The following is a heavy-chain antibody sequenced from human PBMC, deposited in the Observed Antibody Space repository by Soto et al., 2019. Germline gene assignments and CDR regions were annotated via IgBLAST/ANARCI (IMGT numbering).Heavy chain of an antibody. CDR3: ARGVGSYYGGVSY. CDR2: IWYDGSNK. D-gene: IGHD1-26*01. Sequence: QVQLVESGGGVVQPGRSLRLSCAASGFTFSSYGMHWVRQAPGKGLEWVAVIWYDGSNKYYADSVKGRFTISRDNSKNTLYLQMNSLRAEDTAVYYCARGVGSYYGGVSYWGQGTLVTVSS. J-gene: IGHJ4*02. CDR1: GFTFSSYG. V-gene: IGHV3-33*01.